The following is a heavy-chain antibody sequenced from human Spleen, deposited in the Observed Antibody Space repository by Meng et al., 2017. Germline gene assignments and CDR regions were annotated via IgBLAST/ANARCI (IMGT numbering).Heavy chain of an antibody. CDR2: INHSGTT. CDR1: GGSFSDYY. J-gene: IGHJ4*02. CDR3: ARGPTTMAHDFDY. D-gene: IGHD4-11*01. Sequence: QVQLQQWGAGLLKPSETRSLTCVVSGGSFSDYYWSWIRQPPGKGLEWIGEINHSGTTYYSPSLKSRVTISVDTSKNQFSLKLSSVTAADTAVYYCARGPTTMAHDFDYWGQGTLVTVSS. V-gene: IGHV4-34*01.